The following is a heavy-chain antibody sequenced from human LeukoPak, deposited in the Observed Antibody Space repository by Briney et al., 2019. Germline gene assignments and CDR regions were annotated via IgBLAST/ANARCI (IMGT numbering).Heavy chain of an antibody. Sequence: APVKVSCKASGYTFTSYDINWVRQATGQGLEWMGWMNPNSGNTGYAQKFQGRVTMTRNTSISTAYMELSSLRSEDTAVYYCARAQYCSSTSCHYYYYYMDVWGKGTTVTVSS. J-gene: IGHJ6*03. CDR3: ARAQYCSSTSCHYYYYYMDV. V-gene: IGHV1-8*01. CDR2: MNPNSGNT. D-gene: IGHD2-2*01. CDR1: GYTFTSYD.